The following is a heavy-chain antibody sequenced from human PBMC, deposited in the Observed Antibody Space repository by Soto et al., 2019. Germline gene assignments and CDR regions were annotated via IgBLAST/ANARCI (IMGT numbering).Heavy chain of an antibody. CDR2: INHSGST. Sequence: TLSLTCAVYGGSFSGYYWSWIRQPPGKGLEWIGEINHSGSTNYNPSLKSRVTISVDTSKNQFSLKLSSVTAADTAVYYCAREERKRSGQSLYYYYGMDVWGQGTTVTSP. D-gene: IGHD5-12*01. CDR3: AREERKRSGQSLYYYYGMDV. CDR1: GGSFSGYY. V-gene: IGHV4-34*09. J-gene: IGHJ6*02.